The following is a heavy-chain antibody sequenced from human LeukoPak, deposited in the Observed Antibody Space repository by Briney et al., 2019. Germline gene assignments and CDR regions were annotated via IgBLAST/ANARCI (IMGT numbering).Heavy chain of an antibody. CDR1: GFTLSSYG. D-gene: IGHD4-17*01. CDR3: AKAGGDYEDGDAFDI. Sequence: GGSLRLSCAASGFTLSSYGMRWVRQAPGKGREWVSAISGSGGSTYYADSVKRRFTISRHNSKNTLYLQMNSLTAEDTAVYYCAKAGGDYEDGDAFDIWGQGTMVTVSS. J-gene: IGHJ3*02. V-gene: IGHV3-23*01. CDR2: ISGSGGST.